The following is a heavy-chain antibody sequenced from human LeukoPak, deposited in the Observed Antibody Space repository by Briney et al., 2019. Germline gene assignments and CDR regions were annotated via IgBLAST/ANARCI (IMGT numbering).Heavy chain of an antibody. CDR2: IYYSGST. V-gene: IGHV4-59*08. CDR3: ARHGRDGYNFDY. CDR1: GGSISSYY. Sequence: PSEILSLTCTVSGGSISSYYWSWIRQPPGKGLEWIGYIYYSGSTNYNPSLKSRITISVDTSKNQFSLNLSSVTAADTAVYYCARHGRDGYNFDYWGQGTLVTVSS. J-gene: IGHJ4*02. D-gene: IGHD5-24*01.